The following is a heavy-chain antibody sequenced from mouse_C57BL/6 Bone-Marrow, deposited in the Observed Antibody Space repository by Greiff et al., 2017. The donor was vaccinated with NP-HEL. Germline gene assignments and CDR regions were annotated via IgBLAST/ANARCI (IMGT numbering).Heavy chain of an antibody. Sequence: EVNVVESEGGLVQPGSSMKLSCTASGFTFSDYYMAWVRQVPEKGLEWVANINYDGSSTYYLDSLKSRFIISRDNAKNILYLQMSSLKSEDTATYYCARDRGSSLYWYFDVWGTGTTVTVSS. CDR2: INYDGSST. V-gene: IGHV5-16*01. J-gene: IGHJ1*03. D-gene: IGHD1-1*01. CDR3: ARDRGSSLYWYFDV. CDR1: GFTFSDYY.